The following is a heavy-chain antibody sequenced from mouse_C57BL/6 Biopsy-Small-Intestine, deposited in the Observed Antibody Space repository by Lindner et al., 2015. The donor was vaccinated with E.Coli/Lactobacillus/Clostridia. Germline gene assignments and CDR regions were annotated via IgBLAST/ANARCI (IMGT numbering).Heavy chain of an antibody. CDR3: ARGDGLLGDYFDY. CDR2: IDPNSGDT. J-gene: IGHJ2*01. D-gene: IGHD1-1*01. Sequence: VQLQESGAELVKPGASVKLSCKASGYTFTSYWMHWVKQRPGRGLEWIGRIDPNSGDTKYNEKFKSKATLTVDKPSSTAYMQLSSLTSEDSAVYYCARGDGLLGDYFDYWGQGTTLTVSS. V-gene: IGHV1-72*01. CDR1: GYTFTSYW.